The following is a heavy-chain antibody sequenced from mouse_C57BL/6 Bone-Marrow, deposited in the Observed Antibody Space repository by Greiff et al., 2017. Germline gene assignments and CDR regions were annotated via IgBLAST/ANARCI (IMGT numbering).Heavy chain of an antibody. J-gene: IGHJ3*01. CDR1: GYAFTNYL. CDR3: ARSMNWDSWLAY. D-gene: IGHD4-1*01. Sequence: QVQLQQSGAELVRPGTSVKVSCKASGYAFTNYLIEWVKQRPGQGLEWIGVINPGSGGTNYNEKFKGKATLTADKSSSTAYMQLSSLTSEDSAVYFCARSMNWDSWLAYWGQGTLVTVSA. V-gene: IGHV1-54*01. CDR2: INPGSGGT.